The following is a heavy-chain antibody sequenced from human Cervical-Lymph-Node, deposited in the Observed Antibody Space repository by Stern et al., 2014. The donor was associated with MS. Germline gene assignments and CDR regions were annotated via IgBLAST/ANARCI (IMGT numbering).Heavy chain of an antibody. J-gene: IGHJ5*02. V-gene: IGHV2-5*02. CDR2: IYWDDDK. CDR3: ANRHIAVVGAAPPKWFDP. Sequence: ESGPTLLKPTQTLTLTCSFSGFSLSTPGVGVSWIRQPPGKALEGLGLIYWDDDKVYSPALKNRLTITKDTSKNQVVLKMTNMDPVDTGTYYCANRHIAVVGAAPPKWFDPWGQGTLVTVSS. CDR1: GFSLSTPGVG. D-gene: IGHD6-19*01.